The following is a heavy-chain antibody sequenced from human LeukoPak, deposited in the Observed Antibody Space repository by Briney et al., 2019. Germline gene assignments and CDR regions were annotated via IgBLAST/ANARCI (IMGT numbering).Heavy chain of an antibody. CDR3: ARTAQQLVEGDAFDI. D-gene: IGHD6-13*01. CDR1: GGTFSSYA. CDR2: IIPIFGTA. Sequence: SVKVSCKASGGTFSSYAISWVRQAPGQGLEWMGGIIPIFGTANYAQKFQGRVTITADESTSTAYMELSRLRSEDTAVYYCARTAQQLVEGDAFDIWGQGTVVTVSS. J-gene: IGHJ3*02. V-gene: IGHV1-69*13.